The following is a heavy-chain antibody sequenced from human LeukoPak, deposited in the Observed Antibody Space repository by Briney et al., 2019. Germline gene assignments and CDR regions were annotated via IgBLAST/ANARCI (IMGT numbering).Heavy chain of an antibody. V-gene: IGHV3-23*01. CDR1: GFTFSSYA. CDR3: AKEYLKYYDILTGFGFWDY. D-gene: IGHD3-9*01. CDR2: ISGSGGST. Sequence: GGSLRLSCAASGFTFSSYAMSWVRQAPGKGLEWVSAISGSGGSTYYADSVEGRFTISRDNSKNTLYLQMNSLRAEDTAVYYCAKEYLKYYDILTGFGFWDYWGQGTLVTVSS. J-gene: IGHJ4*02.